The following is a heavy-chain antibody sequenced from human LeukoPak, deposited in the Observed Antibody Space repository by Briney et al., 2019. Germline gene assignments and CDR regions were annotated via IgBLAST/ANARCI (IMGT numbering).Heavy chain of an antibody. D-gene: IGHD6-19*01. CDR2: MNPNSGNT. J-gene: IGHJ4*02. Sequence: ASVKVSCKASGYTFTNYDINWVRQATGQGLEWMGWMNPNSGNTAYAQKFQGRLTMARDTSISTIYMELSSLRSEDTAVYYCARSLRGWYKDYWGQGTLVTVSS. CDR1: GYTFTNYD. V-gene: IGHV1-8*01. CDR3: ARSLRGWYKDY.